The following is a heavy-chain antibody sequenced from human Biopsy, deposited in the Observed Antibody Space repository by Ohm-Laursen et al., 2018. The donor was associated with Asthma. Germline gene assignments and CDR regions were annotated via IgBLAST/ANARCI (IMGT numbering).Heavy chain of an antibody. D-gene: IGHD2-2*01. CDR1: GASITSSAYY. V-gene: IGHV4-39*01. CDR3: ARHDHRWDTYADF. CDR2: MYYGETT. J-gene: IGHJ4*02. Sequence: TLSLTCTVSGASITSSAYYWGWIRQPPGKGLEWIGSMYYGETTYYSPSLKSLVAISVDRPKNQFSLILSSVTAADTAVYYCARHDHRWDTYADFWGQGTLVTVSS.